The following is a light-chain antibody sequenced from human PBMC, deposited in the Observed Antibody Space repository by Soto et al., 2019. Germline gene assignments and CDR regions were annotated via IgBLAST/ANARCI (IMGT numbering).Light chain of an antibody. CDR2: SRS. V-gene: IGLV7-43*01. CDR1: PGAVTSGYY. CDR3: LLYYGGAQV. Sequence: QAVVTQEPSLTVSPGGTVTHTCASSPGAVTSGYYPNWFQQKPGQAPRALIYSRSNKHSWTPARFSGSRLGGKAALTLSGVQSEDEAEYYCLLYYGGAQVFGGGTKLTVL. J-gene: IGLJ2*01.